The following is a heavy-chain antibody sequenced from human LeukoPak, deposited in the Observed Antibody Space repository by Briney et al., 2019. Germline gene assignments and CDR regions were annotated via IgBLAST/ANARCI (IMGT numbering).Heavy chain of an antibody. D-gene: IGHD3-22*01. CDR2: IYYSGST. J-gene: IGHJ5*02. CDR1: GGSISSSSYY. CDR3: ARDRYYYDSSGYYLFDP. V-gene: IGHV4-39*07. Sequence: PSETLSLTCTVSGGSISSSSYYWGWIRQPPGKGLEWIGSIYYSGSTYYNPSLKSRVTISVDTSKNQFSLKLSSVTAADTAVYYCARDRYYYDSSGYYLFDPWGQGTLVTVSS.